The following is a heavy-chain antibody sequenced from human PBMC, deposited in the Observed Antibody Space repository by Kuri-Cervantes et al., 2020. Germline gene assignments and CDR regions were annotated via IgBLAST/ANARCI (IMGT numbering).Heavy chain of an antibody. V-gene: IGHV1-8*02. CDR2: MNPNSGNT. CDR3: ARDCGCTNGVCQLSRGGFYYYGMDV. Sequence: ASVKVSCKASGGIFSSYTISWVRQATGQGLEWMGWMNPNSGNTGYAQKFQGRVTMTRDTSTSTVYMELSNLRSEDTAVYYCARDCGCTNGVCQLSRGGFYYYGMDVWGQGTTVTVSS. D-gene: IGHD2-8*01. CDR1: GGIFSSYT. J-gene: IGHJ6*02.